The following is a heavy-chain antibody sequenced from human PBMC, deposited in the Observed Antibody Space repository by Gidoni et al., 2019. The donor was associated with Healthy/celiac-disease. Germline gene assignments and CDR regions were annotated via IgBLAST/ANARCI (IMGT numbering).Heavy chain of an antibody. J-gene: IGHJ4*02. V-gene: IGHV1-69*01. Sequence: QVQLVQSGAEVKKPGSSLKVSCKASGGTFSSYALSWVRQAPGQGLEWMGGIIPIFGTANYAQKFQGRVTITADESTSTAYMELSSLRSEDTAVYYCARGDYGGNSDYFDYWGQGTLVTVSS. CDR3: ARGDYGGNSDYFDY. CDR1: GGTFSSYA. CDR2: IIPIFGTA. D-gene: IGHD4-17*01.